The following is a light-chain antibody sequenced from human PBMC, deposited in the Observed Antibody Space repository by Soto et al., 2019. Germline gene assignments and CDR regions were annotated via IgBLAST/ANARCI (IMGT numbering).Light chain of an antibody. CDR1: SSDVGGYTY. CDR3: SSYTSSSPLV. J-gene: IGLJ2*01. CDR2: DVS. V-gene: IGLV2-14*03. Sequence: QSALTQPASVSGSPGQSITISCTGTSSDVGGYTYVSWYQQHPGKAPKLIIYDVSNRPSGVSNRFSGSKSGNTASLTISGLQAEDEADYYCSSYTSSSPLVFGGGTKLTVL.